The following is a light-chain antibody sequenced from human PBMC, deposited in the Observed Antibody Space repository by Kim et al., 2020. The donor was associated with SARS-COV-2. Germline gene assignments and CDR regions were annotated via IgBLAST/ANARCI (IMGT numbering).Light chain of an antibody. Sequence: WSPGERATLSCRASQSVSSSYLAWDQQKPGQAPRLLIYGASSRATGIPDRFSGSGSGTDFTLTISRLEPEDFAVYYCQQYGSSPLFGPGTKVDIK. V-gene: IGKV3-20*01. CDR1: QSVSSSY. CDR2: GAS. CDR3: QQYGSSPL. J-gene: IGKJ3*01.